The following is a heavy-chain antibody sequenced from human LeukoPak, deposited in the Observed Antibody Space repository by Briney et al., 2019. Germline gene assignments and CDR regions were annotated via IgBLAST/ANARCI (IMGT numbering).Heavy chain of an antibody. D-gene: IGHD5-24*01. CDR3: ARPAGWLPRYYFEY. CDR1: GASISGSSYY. V-gene: IGHV4-39*01. Sequence: PSETLSLTCTVYGASISGSSYYWSWIRQPPGQGLEWIGTIHSSGNTYYNPSLKSRVTISVDTSKNQFSLKLSSVTAADTAVYYCARPAGWLPRYYFEYWGQGTLVTVSS. CDR2: IHSSGNT. J-gene: IGHJ4*02.